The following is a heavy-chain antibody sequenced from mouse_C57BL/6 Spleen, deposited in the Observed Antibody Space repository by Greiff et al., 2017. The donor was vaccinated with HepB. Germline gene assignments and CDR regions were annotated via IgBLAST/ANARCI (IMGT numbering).Heavy chain of an antibody. Sequence: VMLVESGPELVKPGASVKISCKASGYAFSSSWMNWVKQRPGKGLEWLGRIYPGDGDTNYNGKFKGKATLTADTSSSTAYMQLSSLTSEDSAVYFCARGGSTVVAPFDYWGQGTTLTVSS. CDR1: GYAFSSSW. J-gene: IGHJ2*01. CDR3: ARGGSTVVAPFDY. V-gene: IGHV1-82*01. D-gene: IGHD1-1*01. CDR2: IYPGDGDT.